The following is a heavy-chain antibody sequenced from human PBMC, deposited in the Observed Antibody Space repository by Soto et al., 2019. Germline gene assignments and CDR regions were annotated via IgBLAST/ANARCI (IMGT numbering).Heavy chain of an antibody. Sequence: QVQLQESGPGLVKPSQTLSLTCTVSGGSISSGGYYWSWIRQHPGKGLEWIGYIYYSGSTYYNPSLKNRDTRSVNTAKNQFSLKLSSVTAADTAVYYLANGPSSTSPYPIGYWGQGTLVTVSS. CDR2: IYYSGST. CDR1: GGSISSGGYY. V-gene: IGHV4-31*03. D-gene: IGHD2-2*01. J-gene: IGHJ4*02. CDR3: ANGPSSTSPYPIGY.